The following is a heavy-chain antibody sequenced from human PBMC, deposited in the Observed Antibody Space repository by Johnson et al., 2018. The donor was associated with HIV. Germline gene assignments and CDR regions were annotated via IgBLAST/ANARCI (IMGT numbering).Heavy chain of an antibody. CDR3: LRSIPATGRDAFDV. CDR1: GFTFNNAW. CDR2: IKSKTDGATT. J-gene: IGHJ3*01. Sequence: VQLVESGGGVVKPGGSLRLSCAASGFTFNNAWMGWVRQAPGKGLEWVGRIKSKTDGATTDYAAPVKGRFTISRDDSKNTLYLQMKSLKSEDTAVYYCLRSIPATGRDAFDVWGQGTMVTVSS. D-gene: IGHD6-13*01. V-gene: IGHV3-15*01.